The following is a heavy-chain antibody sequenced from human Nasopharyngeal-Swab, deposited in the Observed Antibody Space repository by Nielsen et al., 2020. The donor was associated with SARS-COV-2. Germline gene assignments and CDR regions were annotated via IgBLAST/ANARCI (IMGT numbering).Heavy chain of an antibody. D-gene: IGHD5-12*01. J-gene: IGHJ4*03. CDR1: GFTFGDFA. Sequence: GGSLRLSCAASGFTFGDFAMHWVRQAPGKGLEWVSSINGNSGEIGYADSVKGRFTISRDNAKNSVYLQMNSLRTEDTALYYCVRDYSGFNTHGGYFDLWGQGTLVTVSS. CDR2: INGNSGEI. V-gene: IGHV3-9*01. CDR3: VRDYSGFNTHGGYFDL.